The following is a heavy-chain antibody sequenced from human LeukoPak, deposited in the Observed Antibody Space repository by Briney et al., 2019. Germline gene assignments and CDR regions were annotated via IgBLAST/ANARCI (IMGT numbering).Heavy chain of an antibody. Sequence: SQTLSLTCTVSGGSISSGGYYWSWIRQHPGKGLEWIGYIYYSGSTYYNPSLKSRVTISVDTSKNQFSLKLSSVTAADTAVYYCARSWAVYEDYYYGMDVWGQGTTVTVSS. CDR2: IYYSGST. V-gene: IGHV4-31*03. CDR1: GGSISSGGYY. J-gene: IGHJ6*02. D-gene: IGHD6-6*01. CDR3: ARSWAVYEDYYYGMDV.